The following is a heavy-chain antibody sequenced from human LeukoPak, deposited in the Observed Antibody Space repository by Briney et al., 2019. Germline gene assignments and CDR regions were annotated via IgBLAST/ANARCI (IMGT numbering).Heavy chain of an antibody. J-gene: IGHJ4*02. CDR3: ARNGRVRRVVKDLFEY. V-gene: IGHV1-18*01. Sequence: ASVKVSCRTSGYTFTDYDITWVRQAPGQGLEGMGSVSPYNGNTYYSQRFQDRVTFTKDTSTGTAYMDLRNLRTDDTAMYYCARNGRVRRVVKDLFEYWGQGTLVAVSS. CDR1: GYTFTDYD. D-gene: IGHD3-10*01. CDR2: VSPYNGNT.